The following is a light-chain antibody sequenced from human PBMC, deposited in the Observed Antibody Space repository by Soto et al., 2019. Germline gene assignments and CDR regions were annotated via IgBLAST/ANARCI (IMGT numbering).Light chain of an antibody. Sequence: EIVLTQSPGTLSLSPGERATLSCRASQSVSSSYLAWYQQKLGQAPRLLIYVASSRATGFPDRFSGSGSGTDFTLTISRLEPEDFAVYYCQQYGSSPRTFGQGTRWIS. J-gene: IGKJ1*01. CDR3: QQYGSSPRT. V-gene: IGKV3-20*01. CDR1: QSVSSSY. CDR2: VAS.